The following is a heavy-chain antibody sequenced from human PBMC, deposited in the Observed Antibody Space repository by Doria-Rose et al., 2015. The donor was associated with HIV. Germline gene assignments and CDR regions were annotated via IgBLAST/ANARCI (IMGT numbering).Heavy chain of an antibody. CDR3: AHRKWGGWYVEWDY. J-gene: IGHJ4*02. Sequence: FSNYWMQWVRQAPGKGLVWVSHINSDGTSTSYADSVKGRFTISRDNAKSTLYLQMSSLRAEDTAVYYCAHRKWGGWYVEWDYWGQGTQVTVSS. CDR1: FSNYW. CDR2: INSDGTST. D-gene: IGHD6-19*01. V-gene: IGHV3-74*01.